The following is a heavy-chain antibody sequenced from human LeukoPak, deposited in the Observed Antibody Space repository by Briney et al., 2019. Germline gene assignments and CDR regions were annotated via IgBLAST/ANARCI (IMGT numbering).Heavy chain of an antibody. D-gene: IGHD2-2*01. CDR2: INHSGST. Sequence: GSLRLSCAASGFTFSDYYMSWIRQPPGKGLEWIGEINHSGSTNYNPSLKSRVTISVDTSKNQFSLKLSSVTAADTAVYYCASLGYCSSTSCFRNFDYWGQGTLVTVSS. J-gene: IGHJ4*02. CDR3: ASLGYCSSTSCFRNFDY. CDR1: GFTFSDYY. V-gene: IGHV4-34*01.